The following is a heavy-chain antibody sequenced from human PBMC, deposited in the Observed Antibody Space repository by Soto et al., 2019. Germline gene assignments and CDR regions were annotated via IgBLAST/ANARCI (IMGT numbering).Heavy chain of an antibody. D-gene: IGHD6-13*01. CDR3: ARDGSRWNFDF. V-gene: IGHV1-46*04. CDR2: TQPSGGQT. Sequence: QVQLVQSGTEVKKPGASVKVSCRSSAYTFITDYIHWVRQAPGQGLEWLGVTQPSGGQTYRAQKLKGRVTLTRDTSTRTVYMELRSLTSEDTALYYCARDGSRWNFDFWGQGTLVTVSS. CDR1: AYTFITDY. J-gene: IGHJ4*02.